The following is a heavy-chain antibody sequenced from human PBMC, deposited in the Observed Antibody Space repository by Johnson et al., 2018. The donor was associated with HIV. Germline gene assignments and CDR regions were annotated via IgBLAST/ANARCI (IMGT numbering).Heavy chain of an antibody. CDR3: ARLKNGAFDI. CDR2: ISWNSGSI. J-gene: IGHJ3*02. D-gene: IGHD2-8*01. V-gene: IGHV3-9*01. CDR1: GFTFDDYA. Sequence: VQLVESGGGLVQPGRSMRLSCAASGFTFDDYAMHWVRQAPGKGLEWVSGISWNSGSIGYADSVKGRFSISRDNAKNSLSLQMNSLRVEDTAVYYCARLKNGAFDIWGQGTMVTVSS.